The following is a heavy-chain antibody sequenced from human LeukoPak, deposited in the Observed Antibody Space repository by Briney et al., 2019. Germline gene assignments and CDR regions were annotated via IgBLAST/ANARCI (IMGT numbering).Heavy chain of an antibody. CDR3: AMGLIGWFRKLKKFDY. V-gene: IGHV4-34*01. J-gene: IGHJ4*02. CDR2: INHSGST. CDR1: GGSFSGYY. D-gene: IGHD6-19*01. Sequence: SETLSLTCAVYGGSFSGYYWSWIRQPPGKGLEWIGEINHSGSTNYNPSLKSRVTISVDTSKNQFSLKLSSVTAADTAVYYCAMGLIGWFRKLKKFDYWGQGTLVTVSS.